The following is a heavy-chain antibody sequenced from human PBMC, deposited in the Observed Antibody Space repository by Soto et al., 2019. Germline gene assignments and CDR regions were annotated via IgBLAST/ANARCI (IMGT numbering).Heavy chain of an antibody. J-gene: IGHJ6*02. CDR3: ARDVLGYYDSSGFQGDYYCGMDV. Sequence: GGSLRLSCAASGFTVSSNYMSWVRQAPGKGLEWVSVIYSGGSTYYADSVKGRFTISRDNSKNTLYLQMNSLRAEDTAVYYCARDVLGYYDSSGFQGDYYCGMDVWGQGTTVTVSS. V-gene: IGHV3-53*01. CDR1: GFTVSSNY. CDR2: IYSGGST. D-gene: IGHD3-22*01.